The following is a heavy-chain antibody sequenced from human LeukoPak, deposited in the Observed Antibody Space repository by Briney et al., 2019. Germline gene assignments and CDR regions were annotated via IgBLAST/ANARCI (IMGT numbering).Heavy chain of an antibody. CDR1: TVSITGRNYY. V-gene: IGHV4-31*11. CDR3: ARSVGHEGYRDGGNCYDPNWFDP. D-gene: IGHD2-15*01. J-gene: IGHJ5*02. Sequence: SQTLSLTCAAYTVSITGRNYYWTWIRQLPGKGLECVGYIHYSGNTYYNPSLRSRLSMSLDPSENRFSLNLTSVPGADTARYFCARSVGHEGYRDGGNCYDPNWFDPWGRGTLVTVSS. CDR2: IHYSGNT.